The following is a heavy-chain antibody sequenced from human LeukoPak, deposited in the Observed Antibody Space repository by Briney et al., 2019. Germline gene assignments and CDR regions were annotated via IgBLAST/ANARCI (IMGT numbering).Heavy chain of an antibody. D-gene: IGHD3-16*02. CDR2: ISGSSSYI. CDR1: GFTFSSYS. Sequence: GGSLRLSCAASGFTFSSYSLNWVRQAPGKGLEWVSSISGSSSYIYYADSVKGRFTISRHNAKNSLYPQMNSLRAEDTAVYYCARVPAGVIGMKDAFDIWGQGTMVTVSS. CDR3: ARVPAGVIGMKDAFDI. J-gene: IGHJ3*02. V-gene: IGHV3-21*01.